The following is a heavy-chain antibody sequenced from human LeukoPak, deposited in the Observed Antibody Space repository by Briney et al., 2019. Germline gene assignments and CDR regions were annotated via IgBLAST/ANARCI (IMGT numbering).Heavy chain of an antibody. Sequence: GALVKVSCKASGYTFTSYGISWVRQAPGQGLEWMGWISAYNGNTNYAQKLQGRVTMTTDTSTSTAYMELRSLRSDDTAVYYCARGGLHDYGDYPVRYYYYYGMDVWGQGTTVTVSS. J-gene: IGHJ6*02. CDR2: ISAYNGNT. CDR3: ARGGLHDYGDYPVRYYYYYGMDV. V-gene: IGHV1-18*01. CDR1: GYTFTSYG. D-gene: IGHD4-17*01.